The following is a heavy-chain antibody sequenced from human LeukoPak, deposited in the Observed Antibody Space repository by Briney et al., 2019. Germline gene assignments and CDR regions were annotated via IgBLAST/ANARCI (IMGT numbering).Heavy chain of an antibody. Sequence: ASVKVSCKASGYTFTSYGISWVRQAPGQGLEWMGGIIPIFGTANYAQKFQGRVTITADESTSTAYMELSSLRSEDTAVYYCARGLRYFDWLLNFDYWGQGTLVTVSS. V-gene: IGHV1-69*13. CDR1: GYTFTSYG. D-gene: IGHD3-9*01. J-gene: IGHJ4*02. CDR3: ARGLRYFDWLLNFDY. CDR2: IIPIFGTA.